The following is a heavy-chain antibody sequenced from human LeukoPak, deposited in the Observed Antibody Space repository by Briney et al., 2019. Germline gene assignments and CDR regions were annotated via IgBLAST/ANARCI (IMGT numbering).Heavy chain of an antibody. V-gene: IGHV1-2*02. CDR2: INPNSGGT. Sequence: ASVKVSCKASGYTFTGYYMHWVRQAPGQGLEWMGWINPNSGGTNYAQKFQGRVTMTRDTSISTAYMELSSLRSEDTAVYYCARDEYWHNWFDPWGQGTLVTVSS. CDR3: ARDEYWHNWFDP. J-gene: IGHJ5*02. D-gene: IGHD2-8*02. CDR1: GYTFTGYY.